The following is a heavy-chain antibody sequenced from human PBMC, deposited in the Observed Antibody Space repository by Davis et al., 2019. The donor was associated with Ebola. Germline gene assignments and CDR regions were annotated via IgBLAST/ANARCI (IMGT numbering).Heavy chain of an antibody. J-gene: IGHJ6*02. V-gene: IGHV4-4*07. CDR1: GGSISSYY. CDR3: ARDGYSSGWYHYGMDV. Sequence: PSETLSLTCTVSGGSISSYYWSWIRQPAGKGLEWIGRIYTSGSTNYNPSLKSRVTMSVDTSKNQFSLKLSSVTAADTAVYYCARDGYSSGWYHYGMDVWGQGTTVTVSS. CDR2: IYTSGST. D-gene: IGHD6-19*01.